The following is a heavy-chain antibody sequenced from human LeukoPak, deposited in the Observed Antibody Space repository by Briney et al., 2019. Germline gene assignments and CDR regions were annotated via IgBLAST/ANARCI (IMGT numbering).Heavy chain of an antibody. CDR1: GGSISPYY. D-gene: IGHD3-22*01. CDR2: IYYSGIT. CDR3: ARASYYDSSGSFDY. V-gene: IGHV4-59*01. J-gene: IGHJ4*02. Sequence: PSETLSLTCSVSGGSISPYYWSWIRQPPGKGLEWIGYIYYSGITNYNPSLKSRVTISVDMSENRFSLRVSSVTAADTAVYYCARASYYDSSGSFDYWGQGTLVTVSS.